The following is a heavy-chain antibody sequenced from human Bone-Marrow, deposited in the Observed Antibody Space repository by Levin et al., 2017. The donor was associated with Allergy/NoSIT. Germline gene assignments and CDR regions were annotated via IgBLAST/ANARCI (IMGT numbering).Heavy chain of an antibody. CDR2: INPGGGST. CDR1: GYNFTNYL. Sequence: GASVKVSCKTSGYNFTNYLVHWVRQAPGQGLEWMAIINPGGGSTSYARRFRGRMLLTRETSTRTDYMQLTSLTSDDTAVYFCARAHCEYDKCPEPGWWGKGTPLTVSS. CDR3: ARAHCEYDKCPEPGW. J-gene: IGHJ4*02. V-gene: IGHV1-46*01. D-gene: IGHD3-22*01.